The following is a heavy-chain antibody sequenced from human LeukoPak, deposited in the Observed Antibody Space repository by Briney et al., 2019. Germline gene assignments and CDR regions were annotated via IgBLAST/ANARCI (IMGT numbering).Heavy chain of an antibody. CDR1: GFTFSNYW. J-gene: IGHJ4*02. CDR3: ARDSGRLVPANY. CDR2: ISSSSSYI. Sequence: GGSLRLSCAASGFTFSNYWMTWVRQAPGKGLEWVSSISSSSSYIYYADSVKGRFTISRDNAKNSLYLQMNSLRAEDTAVYYCARDSGRLVPANYWGQGALVTVSS. D-gene: IGHD6-19*01. V-gene: IGHV3-21*01.